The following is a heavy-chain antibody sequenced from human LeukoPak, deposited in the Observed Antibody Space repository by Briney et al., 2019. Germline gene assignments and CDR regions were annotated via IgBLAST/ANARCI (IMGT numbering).Heavy chain of an antibody. D-gene: IGHD1-1*01. V-gene: IGHV4-4*07. CDR1: GGSISSYY. CDR2: IYTSGST. J-gene: IGHJ4*02. Sequence: SETLSLACTVSGGSISSYYWSWIRQPAGKGLEWIGRIYTSGSTNYNPSLKSRVTMSVGTSKNQFSLKLNSVTAADTAVYYCARPNWNDLHFDYWGQGTLVTVSS. CDR3: ARPNWNDLHFDY.